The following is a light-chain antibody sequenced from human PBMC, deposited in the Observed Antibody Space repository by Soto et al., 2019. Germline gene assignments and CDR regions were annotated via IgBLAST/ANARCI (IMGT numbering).Light chain of an antibody. Sequence: EIVMTQSPATLSVSPGERATLSCRASQSVSSKLAWYQQKPGQAPRLLIYGASTRATGTSARFSGSGSGTEFTLTISSLQSEDFAVYYCQQYNNWPPFTFGQGTRLEIK. J-gene: IGKJ5*01. CDR1: QSVSSK. CDR3: QQYNNWPPFT. CDR2: GAS. V-gene: IGKV3-15*01.